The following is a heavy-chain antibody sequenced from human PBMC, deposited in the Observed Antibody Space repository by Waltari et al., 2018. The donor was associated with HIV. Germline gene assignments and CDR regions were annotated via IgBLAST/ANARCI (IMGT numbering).Heavy chain of an antibody. CDR2: IKQDGGEK. D-gene: IGHD3-16*01. V-gene: IGHV3-7*01. Sequence: EVQLVESGGGLVQPGGSLSLSCAASVFTFRNDGMSWVRQAPGKGLEWVANIKQDGGEKDYVDSVKGRFTISRDNAKNSLYLQMNSLRAEDTAVYYCARVSGGGFDYWGQGTLVTVSS. J-gene: IGHJ4*02. CDR3: ARVSGGGFDY. CDR1: VFTFRNDG.